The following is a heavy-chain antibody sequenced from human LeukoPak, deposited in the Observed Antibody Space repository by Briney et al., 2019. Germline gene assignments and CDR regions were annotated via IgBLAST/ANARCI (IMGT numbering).Heavy chain of an antibody. CDR2: ISAYNGNT. Sequence: VASVKVPCKASGYTFTSYGISWVRQAPGQGLEWMGWISAYNGNTNYAQKLQGRVTMTTDTSTSTAYMELRSLRSDDTAVYYCARDSPYYYDSSGPGAFDIWGQGTMVTVSS. CDR3: ARDSPYYYDSSGPGAFDI. CDR1: GYTFTSYG. J-gene: IGHJ3*02. D-gene: IGHD3-22*01. V-gene: IGHV1-18*01.